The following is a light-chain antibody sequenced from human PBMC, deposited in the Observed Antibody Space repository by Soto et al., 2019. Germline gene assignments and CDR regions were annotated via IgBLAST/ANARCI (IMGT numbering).Light chain of an antibody. Sequence: QSALTQPRSVFGSPGQSVTFSCTGTSGDIGAYNYVSWYQFHPGKAPKMIIYDVNKRPSGVPDRFSGSKSGNTASLTISWLQAEDEADYYCCSYAHTSRVFGGGTKLTVL. CDR2: DVN. V-gene: IGLV2-11*01. J-gene: IGLJ3*02. CDR3: CSYAHTSRV. CDR1: SGDIGAYNY.